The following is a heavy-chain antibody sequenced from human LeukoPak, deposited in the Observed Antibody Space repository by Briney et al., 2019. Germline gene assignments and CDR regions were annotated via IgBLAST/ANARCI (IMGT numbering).Heavy chain of an antibody. D-gene: IGHD2-15*01. CDR2: IYYSGRT. Sequence: PSETLSLTCTVSAGSISGSNYYWGWIRQPPWKGLEWIGSIYYSGRTYYNPSLKSRVTISVNTSKKQFSLKLSSVTAADTAVYYCARGILPPDYYYMDVWGKGTTVTVSS. CDR3: ARGILPPDYYYMDV. J-gene: IGHJ6*03. V-gene: IGHV4-39*01. CDR1: AGSISGSNYY.